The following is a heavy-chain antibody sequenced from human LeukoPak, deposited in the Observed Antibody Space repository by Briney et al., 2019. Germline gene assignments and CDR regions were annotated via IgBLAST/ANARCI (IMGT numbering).Heavy chain of an antibody. CDR2: INHSGST. D-gene: IGHD3-22*01. CDR3: ARGCDDSSGYYQYYFDY. Sequence: SETLSLTCPVYGGSFSGYYWSWIRQPPGKGLEWIGEINHSGSTNYNPSLKSRVTISVDTSKNQFSLKLSSVTAADTAVYHCARGCDDSSGYYQYYFDYWGQGTLVTVSS. J-gene: IGHJ4*02. V-gene: IGHV4-34*01. CDR1: GGSFSGYY.